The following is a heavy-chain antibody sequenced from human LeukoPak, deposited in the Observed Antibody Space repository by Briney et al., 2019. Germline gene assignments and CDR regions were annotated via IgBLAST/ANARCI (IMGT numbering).Heavy chain of an antibody. Sequence: GEALMISCKASGYSFTNSWIGWVRQMPGKGLEWMVISYPGDADTIYSPSFQGQVTISADKSISTAYLQWSSLKASDTAMYYCARRRGYGSFYYWGQGTLVTVSS. CDR1: GYSFTNSW. J-gene: IGHJ4*02. D-gene: IGHD5-12*01. CDR3: ARRRGYGSFYY. V-gene: IGHV5-51*01. CDR2: SYPGDADT.